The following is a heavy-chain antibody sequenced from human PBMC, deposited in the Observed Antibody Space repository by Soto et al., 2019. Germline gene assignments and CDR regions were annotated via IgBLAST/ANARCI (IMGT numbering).Heavy chain of an antibody. CDR2: ISGSGGTT. Sequence: PGGSLRLSCAASGFTFSDYAMSWVRQAPGKGLEWVSAISGSGGTTYYADSVKGRFTISRDNSKNTMYLQVNSLRAEDTAIYYCAKVMNSGWYLAYWGQGNLVTVSS. J-gene: IGHJ4*02. CDR1: GFTFSDYA. D-gene: IGHD6-19*01. V-gene: IGHV3-23*01. CDR3: AKVMNSGWYLAY.